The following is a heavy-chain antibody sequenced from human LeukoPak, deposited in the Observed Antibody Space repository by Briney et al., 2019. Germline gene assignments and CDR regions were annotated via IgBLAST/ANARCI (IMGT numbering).Heavy chain of an antibody. CDR1: GYTFTSYY. J-gene: IGHJ4*02. D-gene: IGHD3-22*01. CDR2: INPGGGST. Sequence: ASVKVSCKASGYTFTSYYMHWVRQAPGQGLEWMGIINPGGGSTSYAQKFQGRVTMTRDTSTSTVYMELSSLRSEDTAVYYCAKSNSLYYYDSSGITPLYFDYWGQGTLVTVSS. V-gene: IGHV1-46*01. CDR3: AKSNSLYYYDSSGITPLYFDY.